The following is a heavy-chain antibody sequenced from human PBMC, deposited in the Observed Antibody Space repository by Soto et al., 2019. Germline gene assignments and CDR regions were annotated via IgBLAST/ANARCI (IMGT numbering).Heavy chain of an antibody. V-gene: IGHV5-51*01. CDR2: VYPSDSDV. Sequence: GESLKISCQGSGYRFTSSWIGWVRQMPGKGLEWLGNVYPSDSDVRYSPSFEGRVTISADNSINTAYLHLLNLKASDTAIYYCKKGATSPFESWGQGTRVTVSS. CDR3: KKGATSPFES. J-gene: IGHJ4*02. D-gene: IGHD3-16*01. CDR1: GYRFTSSW.